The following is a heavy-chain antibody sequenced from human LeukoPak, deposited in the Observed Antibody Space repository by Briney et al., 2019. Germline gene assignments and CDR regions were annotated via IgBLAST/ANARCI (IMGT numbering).Heavy chain of an antibody. V-gene: IGHV3-30*18. CDR3: AKDSGHCSGGSCYSFDF. Sequence: GGSLRLSCVASGFTFSNYGMHWVRQAPGKGLEWVAVTSYDGSDKYYADSVKGRFTISRDNSKNTLYLQMNSLRPEDTAVFYCAKDSGHCSGGSCYSFDFWGLGTLVTVSS. CDR2: TSYDGSDK. D-gene: IGHD2-15*01. CDR1: GFTFSNYG. J-gene: IGHJ4*02.